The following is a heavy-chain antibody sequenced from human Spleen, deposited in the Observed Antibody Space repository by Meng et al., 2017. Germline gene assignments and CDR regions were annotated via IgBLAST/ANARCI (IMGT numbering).Heavy chain of an antibody. CDR3: AREKGYSSSSWFDGVDI. Sequence: ASVKVSCKSSGYTFSRQGFSWVRQAPGQGLEWMGWISAFNGNTVYAQRFQGRLTMTTEISTSTVYMELRSLRSDDTAVYFCAREKGYSSSSWFDGVDIWGQGTKAT. CDR1: GYTFSRQG. J-gene: IGHJ3*02. D-gene: IGHD6-13*01. CDR2: ISAFNGNT. V-gene: IGHV1-18*01.